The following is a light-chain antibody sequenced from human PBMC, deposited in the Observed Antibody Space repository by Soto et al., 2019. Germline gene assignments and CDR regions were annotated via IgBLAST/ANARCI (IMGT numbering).Light chain of an antibody. CDR1: SGHSTYI. CDR3: ETWYSNTHKV. V-gene: IGLV4-60*02. J-gene: IGLJ3*02. CDR2: LDRSGSY. Sequence: QLVLTQSSSASASLGSSVKLTCVLSSGHSTYIIAWHQQQPGKAPRFLMTLDRSGSYNRGSGVPDRFSGSSSGADRYLTISNLQFEDEGDYYCETWYSNTHKVFGGGTKLTVL.